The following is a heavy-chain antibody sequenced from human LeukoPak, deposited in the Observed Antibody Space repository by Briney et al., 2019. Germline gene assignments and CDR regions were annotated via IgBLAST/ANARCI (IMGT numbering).Heavy chain of an antibody. CDR1: GFTFSSYS. D-gene: IGHD6-19*01. Sequence: PGGSLRLSCAASGFTFSSYSMHWVRQAPGKGPEWVAFIRYDGSNKYYADSVKGRFIISRDNSKNTLYLQMNSLRAEDTAVYYCAKDSETSGWYGRGDYYFDYWGQGTLVTVSS. J-gene: IGHJ4*02. V-gene: IGHV3-30*02. CDR3: AKDSETSGWYGRGDYYFDY. CDR2: IRYDGSNK.